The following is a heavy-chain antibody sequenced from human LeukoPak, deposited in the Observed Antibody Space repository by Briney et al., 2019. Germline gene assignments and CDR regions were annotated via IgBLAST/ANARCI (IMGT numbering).Heavy chain of an antibody. D-gene: IGHD6-13*01. J-gene: IGHJ4*02. CDR3: ARHPYSSSWYDY. CDR2: IYYSGST. CDR1: GGSISSYY. V-gene: IGHV4-59*08. Sequence: PSETLSLTCTVSGGSISSYYWSWIRQPPGKGLEWIGYIYYSGSTNYNPSLKSRVTISVDTSKNQFSPKLSSVTAADTAVYYCARHPYSSSWYDYWGQGTLVTVSS.